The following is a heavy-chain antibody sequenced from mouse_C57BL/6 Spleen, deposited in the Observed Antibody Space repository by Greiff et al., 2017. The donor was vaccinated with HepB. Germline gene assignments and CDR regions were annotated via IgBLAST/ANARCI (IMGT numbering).Heavy chain of an antibody. CDR2: IDPSDSYT. J-gene: IGHJ2*01. CDR3: ARWKSNYVDYFDY. CDR1: GYTFTSYW. Sequence: VQLQQPGAELVKPGASVMLSCKASGYTFTSYWMQWVKQRPGQGLEWIGEIDPSDSYTNYNQKFKGKATLTVDTSSSTAYMQLSSLTSEDSAVYYCARWKSNYVDYFDYWGQGTTLTVSS. V-gene: IGHV1-50*01. D-gene: IGHD2-5*01.